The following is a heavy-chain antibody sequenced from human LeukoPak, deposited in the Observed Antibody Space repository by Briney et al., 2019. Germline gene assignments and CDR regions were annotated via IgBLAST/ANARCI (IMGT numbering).Heavy chain of an antibody. CDR2: ISSSSSYI. D-gene: IGHD3-3*01. CDR3: ARGVRVTDYDFWSGSRNLGGTFDY. CDR1: GFTFSSYS. Sequence: GGSLRLSCAASGFTFSSYSMNWVRQAPGKGLEWVSSISSSSSYIYYADSVKGRFTISRDNSKNTLYLQMNSLRAEDTAVYYCARGVRVTDYDFWSGSRNLGGTFDYWGQGTLVTVSS. J-gene: IGHJ4*02. V-gene: IGHV3-21*01.